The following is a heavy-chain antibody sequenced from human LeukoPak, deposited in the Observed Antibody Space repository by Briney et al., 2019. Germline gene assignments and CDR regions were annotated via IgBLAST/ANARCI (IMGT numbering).Heavy chain of an antibody. CDR1: GYTFTSYY. Sequence: ASVKVSCKASGYTFTSYYMHWVRQAPGQGLEWMGIINPSGGSTSYAQKFQGRVTMTRDTSTSIVNMELSSLRSEDTAVYYCARASSSWNAFDHWGQGTLVNVSS. D-gene: IGHD6-13*01. J-gene: IGHJ4*02. CDR3: ARASSSWNAFDH. CDR2: INPSGGST. V-gene: IGHV1-46*01.